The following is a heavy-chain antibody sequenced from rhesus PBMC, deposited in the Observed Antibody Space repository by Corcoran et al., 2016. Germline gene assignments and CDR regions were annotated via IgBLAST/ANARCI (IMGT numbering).Heavy chain of an antibody. CDR2: IIPLVGIT. CDR3: AMGYSNYYSGLDS. Sequence: QVQLVQSGAEVKKPGASVKVSCKASGLTFGSYAISWVGPAPGQGLEWMGVIIPLVGITNSAEKFQGRVTITADTSTSTAYMELSSLRSEDTAVYYCAMGYSNYYSGLDSWGQGVVVTVSS. J-gene: IGHJ6*01. D-gene: IGHD4-23*01. CDR1: GLTFGSYA. V-gene: IGHV1-198*02.